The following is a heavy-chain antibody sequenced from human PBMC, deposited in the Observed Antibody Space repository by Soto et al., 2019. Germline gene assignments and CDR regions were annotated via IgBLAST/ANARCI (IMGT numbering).Heavy chain of an antibody. V-gene: IGHV3-23*01. D-gene: IGHD3-3*01. CDR1: GFTFSSYA. J-gene: IGHJ6*02. CDR2: ISGTGGST. Sequence: PGGSLRLSCAASGFTFSSYAMTWVRQAPGKGLEWVSGISGTGGSTYYADSVKGRFTISRDSSKSTLYLQMNSLRAEDTAVYYCAKDFWSGYYTTVRYYYGLDVWGQGTTVTVSS. CDR3: AKDFWSGYYTTVRYYYGLDV.